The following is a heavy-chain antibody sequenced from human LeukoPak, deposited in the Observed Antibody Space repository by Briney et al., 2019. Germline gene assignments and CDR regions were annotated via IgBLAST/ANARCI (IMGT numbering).Heavy chain of an antibody. J-gene: IGHJ3*02. CDR2: ISYDGSNK. Sequence: PGGSLRLSCAASGFTFSSYGMHWVRQAPGKGLEWVAVISYDGSNKYYADSVKGRFTISRDNSKNTLYLQMNSLRAEDTAVYYCAKVGGWLRSAGGNDAFDIWGQGTMVTVSS. CDR3: AKVGGWLRSAGGNDAFDI. CDR1: GFTFSSYG. D-gene: IGHD5-12*01. V-gene: IGHV3-30*18.